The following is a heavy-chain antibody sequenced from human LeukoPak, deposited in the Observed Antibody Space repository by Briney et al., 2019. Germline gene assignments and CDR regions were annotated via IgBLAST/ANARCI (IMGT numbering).Heavy chain of an antibody. V-gene: IGHV1-18*01. CDR3: SRSVDYALGY. Sequence: GASVKVSCKASGYSFSSHGISWVRQAPGQGLEWMGWISIYSGNTNYAQKFQGRVTMTTDTSTTTVYMEVRSLRFDDAAVYYCSRSVDYALGYWGQGTLVTVSS. CDR1: GYSFSSHG. D-gene: IGHD4-17*01. J-gene: IGHJ4*02. CDR2: ISIYSGNT.